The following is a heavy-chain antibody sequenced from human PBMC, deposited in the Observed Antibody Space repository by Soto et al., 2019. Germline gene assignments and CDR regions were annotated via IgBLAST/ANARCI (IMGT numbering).Heavy chain of an antibody. CDR2: IYHSGST. D-gene: IGHD5-18*01. CDR3: ARALNSYGQTYYFDY. CDR1: GGSISSSNW. V-gene: IGHV4-4*02. Sequence: PSETLSLTCAVSGGSISSSNWWSWVRQPPGKGLEWIGEIYHSGSTNYNPSLKSRVTISVDKSKNQFSLKLSSVTAADTAVYYCARALNSYGQTYYFDYWGQGTLVTVSS. J-gene: IGHJ4*02.